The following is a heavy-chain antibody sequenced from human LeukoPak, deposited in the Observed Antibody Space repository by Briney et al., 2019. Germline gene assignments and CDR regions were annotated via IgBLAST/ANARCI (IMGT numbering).Heavy chain of an antibody. D-gene: IGHD2-2*01. V-gene: IGHV1-2*02. CDR2: IKPKSRVT. CDR1: GGTFSSYA. J-gene: IGHJ6*03. CDR3: AREPLVTSRGYYYHYMDV. Sequence: ASVKVSCKASGGTFSSYAISWVRQAPGQGLEWMGWIKPKSRVTNYAQNFHGRVTMTRDTSISTAYMELTRLTSDDTAVYFCAREPLVTSRGYYYHYMDVWGKGTTVTISS.